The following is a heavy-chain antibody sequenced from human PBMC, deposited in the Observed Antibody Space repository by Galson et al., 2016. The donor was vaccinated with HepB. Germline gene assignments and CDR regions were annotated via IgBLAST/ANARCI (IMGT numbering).Heavy chain of an antibody. J-gene: IGHJ4*02. CDR2: IHYPGGT. CDR3: ARNYDFWSGYYVLDY. V-gene: IGHV4-31*03. CDR1: GGSISSGVYY. Sequence: LSLTCTVSGGSISSGVYYWSWVRQHPGKGLEWIGYIHYPGGTYYNPSLKSRVTISVDTSKNQFSLKLSSVTAADTAVYYCARNYDFWSGYYVLDYWGQGTLVTVSS. D-gene: IGHD3-3*01.